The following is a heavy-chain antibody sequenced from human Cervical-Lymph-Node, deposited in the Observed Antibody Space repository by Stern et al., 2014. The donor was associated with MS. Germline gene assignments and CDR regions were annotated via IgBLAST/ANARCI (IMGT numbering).Heavy chain of an antibody. Sequence: VQLVESGAEVKKPGASLKVSCKASGYTFSDSYIHWERKAPGQGLEWMGRINPNSGGKDYVQKFQGKGNLNSDQSISTAFMELSSLRSDDTAVYYCAKDKSISWQSDWYLDLWGRGTLVTVSS. CDR3: AKDKSISWQSDWYLDL. J-gene: IGHJ2*01. D-gene: IGHD3-3*02. V-gene: IGHV1-2*06. CDR1: GYTFSDSY. CDR2: INPNSGGK.